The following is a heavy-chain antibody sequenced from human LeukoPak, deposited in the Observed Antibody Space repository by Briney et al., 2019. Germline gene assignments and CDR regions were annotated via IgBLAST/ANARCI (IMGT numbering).Heavy chain of an antibody. CDR1: GFTFSGYW. CDR3: ARGYSGAYRLAS. J-gene: IGHJ1*01. V-gene: IGHV3-74*01. CDR2: IATDGSII. D-gene: IGHD1-26*01. Sequence: PGGSLRVSCEGSGFTFSGYWMHWVRHAPGKGLEWLSLIATDGSIIAYADSVKGRFTVSRDNVKRTVYLQMNSLTVDDTATYFCARGYSGAYRLASWGQGTRVTVPS.